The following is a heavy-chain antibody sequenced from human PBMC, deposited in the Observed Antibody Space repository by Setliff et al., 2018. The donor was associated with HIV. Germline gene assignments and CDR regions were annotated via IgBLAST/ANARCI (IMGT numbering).Heavy chain of an antibody. CDR2: ISSDAGNI. Sequence: PGGSLRLSCAASGFSFSNYWMHWVRQVPGKGLVWVSRISSDAGNIVYADSVKGRFTISRDNAKNTLYLQMNSLRAEDMAVYYCARRGYCSSTTCYYDYWGQGTLVTVSS. J-gene: IGHJ4*02. D-gene: IGHD2-2*01. CDR3: ARRGYCSSTTCYYDY. CDR1: GFSFSNYW. V-gene: IGHV3-74*01.